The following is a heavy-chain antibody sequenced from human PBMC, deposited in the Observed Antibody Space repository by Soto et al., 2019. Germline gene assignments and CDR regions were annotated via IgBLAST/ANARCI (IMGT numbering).Heavy chain of an antibody. Sequence: QVQLVQSGAEVKKPGASVKVSCKASGYTFTNYDINWVRQAAGQGLEWMGWMNPNTGVSKTDYLEKLEGRVTMTWDISTGTTYLEIYDLQSEATAVYYCARGATPHYSFWDNPRGDWLDSWGLGTLVTVSS. V-gene: IGHV1-8*02. CDR1: GYTFTNYD. CDR2: MNPNTGVSKT. CDR3: ARGATPHYSFWDNPRGDWLDS. D-gene: IGHD3-3*01. J-gene: IGHJ5*01.